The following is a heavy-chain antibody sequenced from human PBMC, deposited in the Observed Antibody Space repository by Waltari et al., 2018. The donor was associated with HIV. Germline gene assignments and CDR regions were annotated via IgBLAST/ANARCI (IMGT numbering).Heavy chain of an antibody. D-gene: IGHD3-10*01. CDR3: GRSPGRSVDY. J-gene: IGHJ4*02. V-gene: IGHV7-4-1*02. Sequence: QVQLVHSGSELKAPGGSVKVSCKASGYTFTTYGINWVRQAPGQGLEWMGWITTKTGNPTYAQWFTGRFVFSLDTSVTSAYLQITSLRSEDTAVYYCGRSPGRSVDYWGQGTLVTVFS. CDR2: ITTKTGNP. CDR1: GYTFTTYG.